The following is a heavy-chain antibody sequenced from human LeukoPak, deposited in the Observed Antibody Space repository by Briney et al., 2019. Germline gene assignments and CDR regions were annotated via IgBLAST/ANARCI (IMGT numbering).Heavy chain of an antibody. J-gene: IGHJ5*02. Sequence: ASVKVSCKASGYTFTSFYMHRVRQAPGQGLEWMGIINPSGGPPTYAQKFQGRVTMTRDTSTSTVYMELSSLTSEDTAVYYCARDSNTNSLADPWGQGTLVTVSS. CDR1: GYTFTSFY. CDR2: INPSGGPP. V-gene: IGHV1-46*01. CDR3: ARDSNTNSLADP. D-gene: IGHD2-2*01.